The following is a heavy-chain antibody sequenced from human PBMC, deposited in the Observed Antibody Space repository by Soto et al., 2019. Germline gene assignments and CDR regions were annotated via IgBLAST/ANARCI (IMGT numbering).Heavy chain of an antibody. Sequence: SETLSLTCAVSGYSISSGYYWGWIRQPPGKGLEWIGSIYHSGSTYYNPSLKSRVTISVDTSKNQFSLKLSSVTAADTAVYYCARNPYDSSGYYYVRLYYFDYWGQGTLVTVSS. D-gene: IGHD3-22*01. CDR1: GYSISSGYY. J-gene: IGHJ4*02. CDR3: ARNPYDSSGYYYVRLYYFDY. CDR2: IYHSGST. V-gene: IGHV4-38-2*01.